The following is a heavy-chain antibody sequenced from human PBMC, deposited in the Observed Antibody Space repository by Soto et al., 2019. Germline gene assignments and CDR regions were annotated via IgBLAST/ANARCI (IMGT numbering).Heavy chain of an antibody. D-gene: IGHD2-15*01. CDR3: AAVAATTFGFDY. Sequence: SDTLSLTCTVSGGSISSSSYYWGWIRQPPGKGLEWIGSIYYSGNTYYNPSLKSRVTISVDTSKNQFSLKLSSVTAADTAVYYCAAVAATTFGFDYWGQGTLVTVSS. CDR2: IYYSGNT. CDR1: GGSISSSSYY. J-gene: IGHJ4*02. V-gene: IGHV4-39*07.